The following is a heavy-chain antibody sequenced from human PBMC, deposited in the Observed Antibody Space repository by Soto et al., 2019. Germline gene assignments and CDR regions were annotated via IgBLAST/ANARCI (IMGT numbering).Heavy chain of an antibody. V-gene: IGHV1-45*02. J-gene: IGHJ4*02. CDR2: ITPFNGDV. D-gene: IGHD1-26*01. CDR1: GNTFTYRY. CDR3: ASGGAGSGPFTWELPDH. Sequence: QMRLVQSGAEVKKTGSSVTVSCKALGNTFTYRYLHWVRQAPGQALEWMGWITPFNGDVHYSQKFQARVTITRDRSINTAYMRMSGLRSEDTAMYYCASGGAGSGPFTWELPDHWGQGTLVTVSS.